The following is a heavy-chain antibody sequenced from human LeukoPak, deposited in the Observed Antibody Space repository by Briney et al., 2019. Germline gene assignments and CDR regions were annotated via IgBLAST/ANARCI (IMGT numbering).Heavy chain of an antibody. V-gene: IGHV4-59*01. CDR2: IYYSGST. J-gene: IGHJ4*02. CDR3: ARAVVVVPAARYYFDY. CDR1: GGSISSSY. D-gene: IGHD2-2*01. Sequence: PSETLSLTCTVSGGSISSSYWSWIRQPPGKGLEWIGYIYYSGSTNYNPSLKSRVTISVDTSKNQFSLKLSSVTAADTAVYYCARAVVVVPAARYYFDYWGQGTLVTVSS.